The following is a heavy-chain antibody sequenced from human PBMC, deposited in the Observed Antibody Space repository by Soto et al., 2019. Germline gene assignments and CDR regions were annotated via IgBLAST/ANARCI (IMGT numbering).Heavy chain of an antibody. Sequence: ASVKVSCKASGYTFTSYAMHWVRQAPGQRLEWMGWVNAGNGNTKYSQKFQGRVTITRDTSASTAYMELSSLRSEDTAVYYCAREATYDFWSGYSPFFDYWGQGTLVTVSS. J-gene: IGHJ4*02. CDR3: AREATYDFWSGYSPFFDY. D-gene: IGHD3-3*01. CDR2: VNAGNGNT. V-gene: IGHV1-3*01. CDR1: GYTFTSYA.